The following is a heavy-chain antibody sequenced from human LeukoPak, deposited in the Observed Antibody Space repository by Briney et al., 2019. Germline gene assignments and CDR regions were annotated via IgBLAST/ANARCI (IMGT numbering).Heavy chain of an antibody. Sequence: SETLSLTCAVYGGSFSGYYWSWIRQPPGKGLEWIGEINHSGSTNYNPSLKSRVTISVDTSKNQFSLKLSSVTAADTAVYYCARESIIQLWLRGYFDYWGQGTLVTVSS. CDR1: GGSFSGYY. D-gene: IGHD5-18*01. V-gene: IGHV4-34*01. CDR2: INHSGST. CDR3: ARESIIQLWLRGYFDY. J-gene: IGHJ4*02.